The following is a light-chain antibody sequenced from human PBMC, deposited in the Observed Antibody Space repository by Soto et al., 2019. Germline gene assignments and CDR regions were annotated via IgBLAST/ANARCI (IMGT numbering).Light chain of an antibody. CDR1: SSDVGSYNL. Sequence: QSALTQPASVSGSPGQSITISCTGTSSDVGSYNLVSWYQQHPDKAPKLMIYEASKRPSGVSNRFSGSKSGNTASLTIYGIQAEDEADYYCCSYAGSNRVVFGGGTKVTVL. J-gene: IGLJ2*01. V-gene: IGLV2-23*01. CDR3: CSYAGSNRVV. CDR2: EAS.